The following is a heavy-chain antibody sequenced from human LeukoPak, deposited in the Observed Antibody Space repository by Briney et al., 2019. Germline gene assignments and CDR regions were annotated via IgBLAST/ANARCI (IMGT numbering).Heavy chain of an antibody. CDR3: ARIRVDYGDYGMDV. CDR2: IKMDASEI. V-gene: IGHV3-7*05. J-gene: IGHJ6*02. D-gene: IGHD4-17*01. CDR1: GFTFSTYC. Sequence: PGGSLRLSCAASGFTFSTYCMSWVRQAPGRGLEWVTNIKMDASEIYYVDSVKGRFTISRDNARNSLFLQMNSLRVEDTAVYYCARIRVDYGDYGMDVWGQGTTVIVSS.